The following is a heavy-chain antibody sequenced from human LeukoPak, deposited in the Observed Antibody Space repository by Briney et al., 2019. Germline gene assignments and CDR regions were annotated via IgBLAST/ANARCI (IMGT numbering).Heavy chain of an antibody. CDR1: GYTFTSYG. Sequence: ASVKVSCKASGYTFTSYGISWVRQAPGQGLEWMGWISAYNGNTNYAQKLQGRVTMTTDTSTSTAYMELRSLRSDDTAVYYCVRDPYYYDSSGSPLQLSRFDYWGQGTLVTVSS. D-gene: IGHD3-22*01. J-gene: IGHJ4*02. CDR3: VRDPYYYDSSGSPLQLSRFDY. CDR2: ISAYNGNT. V-gene: IGHV1-18*01.